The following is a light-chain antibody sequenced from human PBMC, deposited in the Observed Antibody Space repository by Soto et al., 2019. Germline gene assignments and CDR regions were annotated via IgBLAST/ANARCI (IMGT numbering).Light chain of an antibody. CDR3: QQRSNWPPYT. V-gene: IGKV3-11*01. CDR1: QSVSSY. Sequence: EIVLTRSPATLSLSPGERATLSCRASQSVSSYLAWYQQKPGQAPRLLIYDASNRATGIPARFSGSGSGTDFTFTISSLEPEDFAVYYCQQRSNWPPYTFGQGTKLEIK. CDR2: DAS. J-gene: IGKJ2*01.